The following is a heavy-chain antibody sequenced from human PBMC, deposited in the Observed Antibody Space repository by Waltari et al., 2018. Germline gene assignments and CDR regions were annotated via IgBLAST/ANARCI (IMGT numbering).Heavy chain of an antibody. CDR3: VGHRFGSGSYFDY. Sequence: EVHVVESGGGLIQPGGCLRLCCSGSGFVVSSNYRSWVRQAPGKGLEWVSVIYIGGISYYVDSVKGRFTISRDNSKNTIYLEMNSLRGEDTAVYFCVGHRFGSGSYFDYWGQGTPVTVSS. CDR2: IYIGGIS. CDR1: GFVVSSNY. V-gene: IGHV3-53*01. D-gene: IGHD3-10*01. J-gene: IGHJ4*02.